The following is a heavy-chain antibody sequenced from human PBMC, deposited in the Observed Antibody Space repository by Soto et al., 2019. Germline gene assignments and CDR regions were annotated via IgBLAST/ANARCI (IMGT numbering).Heavy chain of an antibody. D-gene: IGHD3-16*01. J-gene: IGHJ4*02. CDR3: ARDYSYACDY. CDR2: ISSSGGTT. Sequence: EVQLLESGGGLVQPVGSLRLSCAVSGFTFSSFAMSWVRQAPGKGLEWVSVISSSGGTTYYADSVKGRFTISRDNSKNTLYLQMNSLRAEDTAVYYCARDYSYACDYWGQGTLVTVSS. CDR1: GFTFSSFA. V-gene: IGHV3-23*01.